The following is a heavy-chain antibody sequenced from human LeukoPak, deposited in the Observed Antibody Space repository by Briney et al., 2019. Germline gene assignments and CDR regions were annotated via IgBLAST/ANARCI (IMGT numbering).Heavy chain of an antibody. CDR2: KWSDGSDK. V-gene: IGHV3-33*06. Sequence: GGTLRLSCAASGFTFSHYGMHWVRQTPGAGLDWVAIKWSDGSDKYYAKSVKGRFNISRDNSKNSLFLQMNSLRAEDTAVYYCAKDAQRGFDYSNSRQNWGQGIVVTVSS. J-gene: IGHJ4*02. D-gene: IGHD4-11*01. CDR3: AKDAQRGFDYSNSRQN. CDR1: GFTFSHYG.